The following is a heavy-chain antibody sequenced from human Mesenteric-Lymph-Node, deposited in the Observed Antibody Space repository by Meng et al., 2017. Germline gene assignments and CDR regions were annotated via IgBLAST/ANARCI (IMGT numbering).Heavy chain of an antibody. D-gene: IGHD3-22*01. V-gene: IGHV1-69*04. J-gene: IGHJ6*02. CDR2: IIPILGIA. CDR3: ARDYDSSGYSPIISWGMDV. CDR1: GGTFSSYT. Sequence: SVKVSCKASGGTFSSYTISWVRQAPGQGLEWMGRIIPILGIANYAQKFQGRVTITADKSTSTAYMELSSLRSEDTAVYYCARDYDSSGYSPIISWGMDVWGQGTTVTVSS.